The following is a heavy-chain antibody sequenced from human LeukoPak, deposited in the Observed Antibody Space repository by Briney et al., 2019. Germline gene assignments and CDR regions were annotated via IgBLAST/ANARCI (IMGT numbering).Heavy chain of an antibody. CDR2: ISDSGGNT. V-gene: IGHV3-23*01. D-gene: IGHD6-19*01. CDR1: GFTFSSYA. J-gene: IGHJ4*02. CDR3: AKQDIRSSAWYD. Sequence: VGSLRLSCAASGFTFSSYAMSWVRQAPGQGLEWVSAISDSGGNTYYADSVKGRFTISRDNSKNTLYLQMNSLRAEDTAVYYCAKQDIRSSAWYDWGQGTLVTVSS.